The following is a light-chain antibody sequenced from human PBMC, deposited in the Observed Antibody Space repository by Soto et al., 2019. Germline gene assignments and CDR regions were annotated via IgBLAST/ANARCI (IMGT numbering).Light chain of an antibody. Sequence: DIQMTQSPSTLSASVGDRVTITCRASQDISNWLAWYQQKPGKAPNLLIYRASSLQSGVPSRFSGSGYGTEFTLTITSLQPDDFATYYCQQYDSYITFGGGTKVEIK. V-gene: IGKV1-5*03. J-gene: IGKJ4*01. CDR3: QQYDSYIT. CDR1: QDISNW. CDR2: RAS.